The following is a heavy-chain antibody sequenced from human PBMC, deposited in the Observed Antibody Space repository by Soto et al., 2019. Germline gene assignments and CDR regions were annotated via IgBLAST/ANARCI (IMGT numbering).Heavy chain of an antibody. V-gene: IGHV5-51*01. D-gene: IGHD3-3*01. CDR3: ARNTIFGVVSPVYFDY. CDR2: IYPGDSDT. CDR1: GYSFTSYW. J-gene: IGHJ4*02. Sequence: GESLKISCKGSGYSFTSYWIGWVRQMPGKGLEWMGIIYPGDSDTRYSPSFQGQVTISADKSISTAYLQWSSLKASDTAMYYCARNTIFGVVSPVYFDYWGQGTLVTVSS.